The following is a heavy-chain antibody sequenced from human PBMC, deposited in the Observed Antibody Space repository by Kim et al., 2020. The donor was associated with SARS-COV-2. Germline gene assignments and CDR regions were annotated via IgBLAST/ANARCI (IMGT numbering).Heavy chain of an antibody. Sequence: GESLKISCKGSGYSFTSYWIGWVRQMPGKGLEWMGIIYPGDSDTRYSPSFQGQVTISADKSISTAYLQWSSLKASDTAMYYCARPQQLVGYYYGMDVWGQGTTVTVSS. CDR2: IYPGDSDT. D-gene: IGHD6-13*01. CDR1: GYSFTSYW. V-gene: IGHV5-51*01. J-gene: IGHJ6*02. CDR3: ARPQQLVGYYYGMDV.